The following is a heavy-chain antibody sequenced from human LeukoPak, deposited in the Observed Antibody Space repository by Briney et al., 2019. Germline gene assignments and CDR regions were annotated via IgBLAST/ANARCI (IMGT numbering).Heavy chain of an antibody. J-gene: IGHJ4*02. CDR2: IKEDGSEK. Sequence: GGSLRLSCVASGLSFSSVWMSWVRQAPGKGLEWVANIKEDGSEKYYVDSVKGRFTISRDNVKNSLYLQMNSLRAEDTAVYYCARFALKTPPTDWGQGTLVTVSS. CDR1: GLSFSSVW. V-gene: IGHV3-7*01. CDR3: ARFALKTPPTD.